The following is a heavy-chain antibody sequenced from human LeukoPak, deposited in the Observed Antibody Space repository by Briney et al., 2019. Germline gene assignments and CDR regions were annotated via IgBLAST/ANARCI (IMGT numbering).Heavy chain of an antibody. V-gene: IGHV3-23*01. J-gene: IGHJ4*02. CDR3: AKAYSSGWYYFDY. Sequence: GGSLRLPCAASGFTFSNYAMSWVRQAPGKGLEWVSIISGSGGSTYYVDSVKGRFTISRDNAKNTLYVQMNSLRAEDTAVYYCAKAYSSGWYYFDYWGQGTLVTVSS. CDR2: ISGSGGST. CDR1: GFTFSNYA. D-gene: IGHD6-19*01.